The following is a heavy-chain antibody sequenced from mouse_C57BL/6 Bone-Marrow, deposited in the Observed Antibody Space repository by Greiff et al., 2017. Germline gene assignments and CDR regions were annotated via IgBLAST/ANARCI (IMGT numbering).Heavy chain of an antibody. J-gene: IGHJ2*01. V-gene: IGHV5-17*01. D-gene: IGHD3-2*02. CDR3: ARGFLLYFDY. Sequence: EVQVVESGGGLVKPGGSLKLSCAASGFTFSDYGMHWVRQAPEKGLEWVAYISSGSSTIYYADTVKGRFTISRDNAKNTLFLQMTSLRSEDTAMYYCARGFLLYFDYWGQGTTLTVSS. CDR2: ISSGSSTI. CDR1: GFTFSDYG.